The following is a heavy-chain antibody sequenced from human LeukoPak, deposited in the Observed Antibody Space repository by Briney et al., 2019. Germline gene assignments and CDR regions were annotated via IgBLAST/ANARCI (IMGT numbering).Heavy chain of an antibody. Sequence: GGSLRLPRAPSGFTLSTYRMLWVRPAPARGLEGVSSICSSRDYIHYADSLKGRFTISRDNAKNSLYLQMNSLRAEDTAVYYCARDPWGSSSFWGQGTLVTVSS. V-gene: IGHV3-21*06. CDR2: ICSSRDYI. CDR3: ARDPWGSSSF. CDR1: GFTLSTYR. J-gene: IGHJ4*02. D-gene: IGHD6-6*01.